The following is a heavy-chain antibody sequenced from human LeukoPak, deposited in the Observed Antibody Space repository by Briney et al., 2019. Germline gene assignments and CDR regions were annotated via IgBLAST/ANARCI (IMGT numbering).Heavy chain of an antibody. CDR1: GFTFSSYS. CDR2: ISSSSSYI. V-gene: IGHV3-21*01. Sequence: GGSLRLSCAASGFTFSSYSINWVRQAPGKGLEWVSSISSSSSYIYYADSVKGRFTISRDNAKNSLYLQMNSLRAEDTAVYYCARGWGGIAAFGWFDPWGQGTLVTVSS. J-gene: IGHJ5*02. D-gene: IGHD6-13*01. CDR3: ARGWGGIAAFGWFDP.